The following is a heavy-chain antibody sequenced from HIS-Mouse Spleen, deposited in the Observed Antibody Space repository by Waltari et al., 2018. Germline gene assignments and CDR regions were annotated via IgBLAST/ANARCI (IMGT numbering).Heavy chain of an antibody. CDR2: IYYRGSP. V-gene: IGHV4-39*07. Sequence: QLQLQESGPGLVKPSETLSLTCTVSGGSISSSSYYWGWIRQPPGEGLEWIGSIYYRGSPYDNPSLKGRVTISVDTSKNQFSLKLSSVTAADTAVYYCAREIPYSSSWYDWYFDLWGRGTLVTVSS. D-gene: IGHD6-13*01. CDR1: GGSISSSSYY. J-gene: IGHJ2*01. CDR3: AREIPYSSSWYDWYFDL.